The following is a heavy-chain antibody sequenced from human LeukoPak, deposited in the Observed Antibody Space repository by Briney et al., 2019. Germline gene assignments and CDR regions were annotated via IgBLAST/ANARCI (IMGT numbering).Heavy chain of an antibody. CDR3: ARVGDGYIAVDYDY. V-gene: IGHV1-18*01. Sequence: ASVKVSCKASGYTFTSYGISWVRQAPGQGLEWMGWISAYNGNTNYAQKLQGRVTMTTDTSTGTAYMELRSLRSDDTAVYYCARVGDGYIAVDYDYWGQGTLVTVSS. CDR1: GYTFTSYG. J-gene: IGHJ4*02. CDR2: ISAYNGNT. D-gene: IGHD5-24*01.